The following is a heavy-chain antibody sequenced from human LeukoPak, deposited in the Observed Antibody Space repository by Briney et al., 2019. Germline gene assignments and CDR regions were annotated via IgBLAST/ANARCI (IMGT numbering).Heavy chain of an antibody. CDR3: ARGGPWRGYYGMDV. CDR2: IQQDGSEK. CDR1: GFTFSSYW. J-gene: IGHJ6*02. Sequence: GGSLRLSCAASGFTFSSYWMNWVRQAPGKGLEWVANIQQDGSEKYYVDSVEGRFTISRENAKNSQYLQMNSLRVEDTAVYYCARGGPWRGYYGMDVWGQGTTVTVSS. V-gene: IGHV3-7*01. D-gene: IGHD3-10*01.